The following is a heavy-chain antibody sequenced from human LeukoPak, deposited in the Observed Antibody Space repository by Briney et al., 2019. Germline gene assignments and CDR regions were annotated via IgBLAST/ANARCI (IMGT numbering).Heavy chain of an antibody. D-gene: IGHD3-3*01. CDR2: IIPIFGTA. V-gene: IGHV1-69*13. CDR1: GGTFSSYA. CDR3: ARRLGGDFWSGYHPLDY. Sequence: ASVKVSCKASGGTFSSYAISWVRQAPGQGLEWMGGIIPIFGTANYAQKFQGRVTITADESTSTAYMELSSLRSEDTAVYYCARRLGGDFWSGYHPLDYWGQGTLVTVSS. J-gene: IGHJ4*02.